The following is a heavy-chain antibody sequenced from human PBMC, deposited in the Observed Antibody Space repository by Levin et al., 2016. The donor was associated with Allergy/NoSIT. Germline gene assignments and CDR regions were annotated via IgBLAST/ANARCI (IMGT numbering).Heavy chain of an antibody. CDR3: ARGQTYYYDSSGFLAAFQLDP. V-gene: IGHV4-34*01. Sequence: WIRQPPGKGLEWIGEINHSGSTNYNPSLKSRVTISVDTSKNQFSLKLSSVTAADTAVYYCARGQTYYYDSSGFLAAFQLDPWGQGTLVTVSS. D-gene: IGHD3-22*01. CDR2: INHSGST. J-gene: IGHJ5*02.